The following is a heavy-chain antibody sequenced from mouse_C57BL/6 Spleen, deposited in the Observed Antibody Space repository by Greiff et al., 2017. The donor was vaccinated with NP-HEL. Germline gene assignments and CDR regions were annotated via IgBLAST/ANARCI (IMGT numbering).Heavy chain of an antibody. J-gene: IGHJ3*01. D-gene: IGHD3-2*02. CDR2: IDPSDSYT. CDR3: ARHSSGAWFAY. Sequence: QVQLQQPGAELVMPGASVKLSCKASGYTFTSYWMHWVKQRPGQGLEWIGEIDPSDSYTNYNQKFKGKSTLTVDKSSSTAYMQLSSLTSEDSAVYYCARHSSGAWFAYWGQGTLVTVSA. CDR1: GYTFTSYW. V-gene: IGHV1-69*01.